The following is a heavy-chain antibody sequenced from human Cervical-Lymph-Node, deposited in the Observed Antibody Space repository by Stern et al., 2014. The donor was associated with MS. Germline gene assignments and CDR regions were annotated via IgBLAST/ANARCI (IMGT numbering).Heavy chain of an antibody. CDR1: GFTFDDYA. V-gene: IGHV3-9*01. CDR2: IGWNSGNV. CDR3: VKDVDSSIAVSFDY. J-gene: IGHJ4*02. Sequence: EVQLEESGGGLVQPGRSLRLSCEASGFTFDDYAMHWVRQSPGKGLEWVAGIGWNSGNVAYAESVKGRFTISRDNAKRSLYLQMNSLRPEDTAFYYCVKDVDSSIAVSFDYWGQGSLVTVSS. D-gene: IGHD6-6*01.